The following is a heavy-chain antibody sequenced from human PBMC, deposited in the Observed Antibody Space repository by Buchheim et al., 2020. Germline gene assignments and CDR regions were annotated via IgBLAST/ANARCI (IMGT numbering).Heavy chain of an antibody. CDR3: AAFSSSGL. D-gene: IGHD3-10*01. J-gene: IGHJ4*02. Sequence: EVLLLESGGDLVQPGGSLRLSCAVSGFTFSTYGMSWVRQAPGKGLEWLSGITASGSSTYYADSVKGSFTISRDNSMNTLYLQMRSLRVEDTAVYYCAAFSSSGLWGQGTL. V-gene: IGHV3-23*01. CDR1: GFTFSTYG. CDR2: ITASGSST.